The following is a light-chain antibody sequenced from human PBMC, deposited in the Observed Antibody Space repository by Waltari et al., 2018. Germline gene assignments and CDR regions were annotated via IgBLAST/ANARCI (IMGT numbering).Light chain of an antibody. CDR1: PFPRQI. V-gene: IGLV3-25*03. Sequence: SYELTQPPSVSVSPGQNARITCPRDPFPRQIAYWSQQKPGQAPVLVIYKDPERPSGIPERFAGSSSGTTVTLTIRGVQAEDEADYYCLSADSSGPYLYVFGTGTTVTVL. J-gene: IGLJ1*01. CDR2: KDP. CDR3: LSADSSGPYLYV.